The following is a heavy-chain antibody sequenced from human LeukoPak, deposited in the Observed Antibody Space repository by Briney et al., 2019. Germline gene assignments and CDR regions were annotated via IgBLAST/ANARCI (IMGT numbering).Heavy chain of an antibody. CDR1: GYSISSGYY. Sequence: SETLSLTCTVSGYSISSGYYWGWIRQPPGKGLEWIRSIYHSGSTYYNPSLKSRVTISVDTSKTQFSLKLSSVTAADTAVYYCARGGCSGGSCFIDYWGQGTLVTVSS. D-gene: IGHD2-15*01. V-gene: IGHV4-38-2*02. J-gene: IGHJ4*02. CDR2: IYHSGST. CDR3: ARGGCSGGSCFIDY.